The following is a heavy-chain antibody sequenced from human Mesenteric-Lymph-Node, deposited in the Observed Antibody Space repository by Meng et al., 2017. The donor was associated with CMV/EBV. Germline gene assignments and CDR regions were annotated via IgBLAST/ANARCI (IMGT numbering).Heavy chain of an antibody. D-gene: IGHD3-16*01. CDR2: IYYSGTT. CDR3: ARDPNRGGWGPYYEMDV. J-gene: IGHJ6*02. CDR1: GGSIDSSTYF. Sequence: SETLSLTCSVSGGSIDSSTYFWGWVRQPPGKGLEWIGYIYYSGTTFYNPSLNSRLSMSVDTSKNRFSLKLTSVTAADTAVYYCARDPNRGGWGPYYEMDVWGQGTAVTVSS. V-gene: IGHV4-39*07.